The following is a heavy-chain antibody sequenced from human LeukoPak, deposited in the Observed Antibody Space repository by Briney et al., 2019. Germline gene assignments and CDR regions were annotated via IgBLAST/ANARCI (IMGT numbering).Heavy chain of an antibody. V-gene: IGHV3-23*01. CDR3: AKDGYSYGYD. CDR2: ISGSGAYT. D-gene: IGHD5-18*01. CDR1: GFTFSSYD. Sequence: GSLRLSCAASGFTFSSYDMSWVRQAPGKGLEWVSTISGSGAYTYYADSVKGRFTISRDNSKNTLYLQMNSLRAEDTAVYYCAKDGYSYGYDWGQGTLVTVSS. J-gene: IGHJ4*02.